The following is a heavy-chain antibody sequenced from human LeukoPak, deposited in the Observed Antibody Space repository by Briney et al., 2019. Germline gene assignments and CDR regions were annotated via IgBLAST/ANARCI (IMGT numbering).Heavy chain of an antibody. CDR1: GGSFSGYY. J-gene: IGHJ4*02. D-gene: IGHD3-3*01. Sequence: SETLSLTCAVYGGSFSGYYWSWIRQAPGKGLEWIGEINHSGSTNYNPSLKSRVTISVDTSKNQFSLKLSSVTAADTAVYYCAREGITIFGVVRNLAFDYWGQGTLVTVSS. CDR3: AREGITIFGVVRNLAFDY. CDR2: INHSGST. V-gene: IGHV4-34*01.